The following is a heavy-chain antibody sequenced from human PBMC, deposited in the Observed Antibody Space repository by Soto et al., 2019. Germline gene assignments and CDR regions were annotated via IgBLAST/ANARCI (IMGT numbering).Heavy chain of an antibody. V-gene: IGHV3-9*01. CDR3: AKGEEYQLLRDPLDY. Sequence: PGGSLRLSCAASGFTFSTYAMSWVRQAPGKGLEWVSGISWNSGSIGYADSVKGRFTISRDNAKNSLYLQMNSLRAEDTALYYCAKGEEYQLLRDPLDYWGQGTLVTVSS. CDR2: ISWNSGSI. D-gene: IGHD2-2*01. CDR1: GFTFSTYA. J-gene: IGHJ4*02.